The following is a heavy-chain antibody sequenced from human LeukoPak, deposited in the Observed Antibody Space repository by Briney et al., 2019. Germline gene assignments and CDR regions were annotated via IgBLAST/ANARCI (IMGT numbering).Heavy chain of an antibody. CDR2: IRYDGSNK. Sequence: GGSLRLSCAASGFTFSRYGMHWVRQAPGKGLGWVAFIRYDGSNKYYADSVRGRFTISRDNSKNTLYLQMNSLRAEDTAVYYRARVMGRYCSSTSCYVDYWGQGTLVTVSS. J-gene: IGHJ4*02. CDR1: GFTFSRYG. V-gene: IGHV3-30*02. D-gene: IGHD2-2*01. CDR3: ARVMGRYCSSTSCYVDY.